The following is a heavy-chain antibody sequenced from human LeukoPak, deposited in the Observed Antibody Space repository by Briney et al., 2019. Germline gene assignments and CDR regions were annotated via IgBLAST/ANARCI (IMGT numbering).Heavy chain of an antibody. CDR1: GFTFSSYA. Sequence: PGGSLRLSCAASGFTFSSYAMSWVRQAPGKGLEWVPAISGSGGSTYYADSVKGRFTISRDNSKNTLYLQMNSLRAEDTAVYYCAKKRGYFYYYMDVWGKGTTVTVSS. CDR2: ISGSGGST. J-gene: IGHJ6*03. V-gene: IGHV3-23*01. CDR3: AKKRGYFYYYMDV.